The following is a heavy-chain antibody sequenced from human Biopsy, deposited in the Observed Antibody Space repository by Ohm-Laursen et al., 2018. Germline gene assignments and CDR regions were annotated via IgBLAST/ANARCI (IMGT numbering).Heavy chain of an antibody. D-gene: IGHD3-3*01. CDR3: ARTPRDSFWSGSYKRGLWFDP. V-gene: IGHV4-59*01. CDR2: VYNGGIT. Sequence: TLSLTCTVSGGSIISYYWTWIRQTPGKGLEWIGHVYNGGITNYNPSLKSRVTISKDTSKNQFSLQLSSVTAADTAVYYCARTPRDSFWSGSYKRGLWFDPWGQGTLVTDSS. J-gene: IGHJ5*02. CDR1: GGSIISYY.